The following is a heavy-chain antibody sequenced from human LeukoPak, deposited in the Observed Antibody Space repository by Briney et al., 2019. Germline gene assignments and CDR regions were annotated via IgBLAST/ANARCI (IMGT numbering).Heavy chain of an antibody. CDR3: ARGPGDILTGNGGYFDY. D-gene: IGHD3-9*01. V-gene: IGHV3-7*01. Sequence: GGSLRLSCAASGFTFSSYWMSWVRQAPGKGLEWVANIKQDGSEKYYVDSVKGRFTISRDNAKNSLYLQMNSLRAEDTAVYYCARGPGDILTGNGGYFDYWGQGTLVTVSS. CDR1: GFTFSSYW. J-gene: IGHJ4*02. CDR2: IKQDGSEK.